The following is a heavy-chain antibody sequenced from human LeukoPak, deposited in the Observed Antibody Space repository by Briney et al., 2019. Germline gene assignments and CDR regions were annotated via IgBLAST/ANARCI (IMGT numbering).Heavy chain of an antibody. CDR2: IYGAGTT. V-gene: IGHV3-66*01. CDR1: GFTVSSNY. CDR3: AKGYSSSWYWYFDL. Sequence: PGGSLRLSCAASGFTVSSNYMSWVRQAPGKGLEWVSVIYGAGTTYYANSVKGRFTISRDNSKNTLYLQMGSLRAEDMAVYYCAKGYSSSWYWYFDLWGRGTLVTVSS. D-gene: IGHD6-13*01. J-gene: IGHJ2*01.